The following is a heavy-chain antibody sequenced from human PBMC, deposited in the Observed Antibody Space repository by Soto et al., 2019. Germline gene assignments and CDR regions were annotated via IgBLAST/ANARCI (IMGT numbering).Heavy chain of an antibody. CDR2: IYYSGST. CDR3: ARQRTSVVTQAYFDV. D-gene: IGHD2-21*02. V-gene: IGHV4-30-4*01. J-gene: IGHJ4*02. CDR1: GGSISSGDYY. Sequence: ASETLSLTCTVSGGSISSGDYYWSWIRQPPGKGLEWIGYIYYSGSTYYNPSLKSRVTISVDASKNQFSLKLKSVTAADTALYFCARQRTSVVTQAYFDVWGPGSLVTVSS.